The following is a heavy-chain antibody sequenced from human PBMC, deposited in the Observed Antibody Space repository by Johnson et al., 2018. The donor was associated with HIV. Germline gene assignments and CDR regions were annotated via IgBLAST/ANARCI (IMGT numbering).Heavy chain of an antibody. J-gene: IGHJ3*02. CDR1: GFTVSSNY. D-gene: IGHD6-13*01. Sequence: VQLVESGGGEVQPGGSLRLSCAASGFTVSSNYMSWVRQAPGKGLDWVSVIYSGGSTYYADSVKGRFTISRDNSKNTLYLQMNSLRAEDTAVYYCASQSSRWIYDAFDIWGQGTMVTVSS. CDR2: IYSGGST. V-gene: IGHV3-66*04. CDR3: ASQSSRWIYDAFDI.